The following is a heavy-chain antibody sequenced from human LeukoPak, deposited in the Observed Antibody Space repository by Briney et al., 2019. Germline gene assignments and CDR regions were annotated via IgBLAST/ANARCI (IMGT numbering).Heavy chain of an antibody. CDR3: ARGNYCSGGSCYSVPIDF. CDR2: ISSSSSYI. Sequence: GGSLRLSCAASGFTFSSYSMNWVRQAPGKGLEWVSSISSSSSYIYYADSVKGRFTISRDNAKNSLYLQMNSLRAEDTAVYYCARGNYCSGGSCYSVPIDFWPQGTLVTVPS. CDR1: GFTFSSYS. J-gene: IGHJ4*02. V-gene: IGHV3-21*01. D-gene: IGHD2-15*01.